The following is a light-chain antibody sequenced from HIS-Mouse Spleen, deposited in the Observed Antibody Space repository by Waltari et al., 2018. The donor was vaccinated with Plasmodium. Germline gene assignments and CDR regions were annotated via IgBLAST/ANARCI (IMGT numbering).Light chain of an antibody. V-gene: IGLV2-11*01. CDR1: SSDVGRSNY. J-gene: IGLJ1*01. CDR3: CSYAGSYTYV. Sequence: QSALTQPRSLSGSPGQSVTISCTATSSDVGRSNYVSWYQQHPGKAPKLMIYDVSKWPSGVPDRFSGSKSGNTASLTISGLQAEDEADYYCCSYAGSYTYVFGTGTKVTVL. CDR2: DVS.